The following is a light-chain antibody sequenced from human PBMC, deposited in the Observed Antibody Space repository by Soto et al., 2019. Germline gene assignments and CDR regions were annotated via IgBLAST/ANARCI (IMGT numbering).Light chain of an antibody. CDR3: YSYAGSYTNV. Sequence: QSALTQPASVSGSPGQSITISCTGTSSDVGGYNYVSWYQQHPGKAPKLMIYEVSNRPSGVSNRSSGSKSGNTASLTISGLQAEDEADYYCYSYAGSYTNVFGTGTKVTVL. CDR1: SSDVGGYNY. CDR2: EVS. J-gene: IGLJ1*01. V-gene: IGLV2-14*01.